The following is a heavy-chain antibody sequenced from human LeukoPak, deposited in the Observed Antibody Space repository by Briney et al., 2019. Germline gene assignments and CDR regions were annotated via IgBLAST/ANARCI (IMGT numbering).Heavy chain of an antibody. CDR1: GGSITNCC. Sequence: SETLSLTCTVSGGSITNCCWGWIRQPAGRGLDWIGRISSTGNTAYSPSLQSRVTMSVDTSKNQFSLKLNSVTAADTAVYYCARASCGGDCTTSAGELFDYWGQGTLVTVSS. CDR2: ISSTGNT. V-gene: IGHV4-4*07. J-gene: IGHJ4*02. CDR3: ARASCGGDCTTSAGELFDY. D-gene: IGHD2-21*02.